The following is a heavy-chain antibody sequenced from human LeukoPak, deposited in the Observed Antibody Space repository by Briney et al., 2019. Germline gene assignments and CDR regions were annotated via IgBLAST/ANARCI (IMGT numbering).Heavy chain of an antibody. CDR3: EQKAPSPPGYSQH. Sequence: SETLSLTCTVSGGSITSYYWTWVRQPPGKGLEWRGYIYHSSSTKYNPYLKSRVTISVGTSKNLLPLKLSDVTSADTAVYYYEQKAPSPPGYSQHWGQGTLVTVSP. D-gene: IGHD3-10*01. CDR2: IYHSSST. V-gene: IGHV4-59*03. CDR1: GGSITSYY. J-gene: IGHJ1*01.